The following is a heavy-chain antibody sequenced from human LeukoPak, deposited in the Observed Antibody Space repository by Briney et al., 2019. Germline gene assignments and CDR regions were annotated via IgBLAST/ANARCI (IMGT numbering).Heavy chain of an antibody. CDR2: IYYSGST. V-gene: IGHV4-59*08. J-gene: IGHJ4*02. D-gene: IGHD1-26*01. Sequence: SETLSLTCTVSGGSISSYYWSWIRQPPGKGLEWIGYIYYSGSTNYNPSLKSRVTISVDTSKNQFSLKLNSVTAADTAVYYCARLRVGATGYYFDYWGQGTLVTVSS. CDR1: GGSISSYY. CDR3: ARLRVGATGYYFDY.